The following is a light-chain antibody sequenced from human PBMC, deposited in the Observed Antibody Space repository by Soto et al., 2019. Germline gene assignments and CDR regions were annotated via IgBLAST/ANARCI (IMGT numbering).Light chain of an antibody. J-gene: IGLJ1*01. Sequence: ALTQAPSISGAPGQRVTISCTGSSSNIGAGYDVHWFQQFPGTAPRLLIHGNNNRPSGVPDRFSGSESGTSASLAIAGLQAGDEAIYYCQSFDSDLSAFVFGAGTKVTVL. CDR3: QSFDSDLSAFV. CDR2: GNN. CDR1: SSNIGAGYD. V-gene: IGLV1-40*01.